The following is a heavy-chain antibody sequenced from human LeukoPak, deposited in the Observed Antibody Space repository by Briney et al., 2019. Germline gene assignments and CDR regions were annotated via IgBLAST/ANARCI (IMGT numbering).Heavy chain of an antibody. CDR1: GFTFSSYW. V-gene: IGHV3-74*01. Sequence: GGSLRLSCAASGFTFSSYWMHWVRQAPGKGLVWVSRINTVGSSTTYADSVKGRFTISRDNAKNTLYLQMNSLRAEDTAVYYCGRLREIPVFGVVTKSTSYFAYWGQGTLVTVSS. CDR2: INTVGSST. D-gene: IGHD3-3*01. J-gene: IGHJ4*02. CDR3: GRLREIPVFGVVTKSTSYFAY.